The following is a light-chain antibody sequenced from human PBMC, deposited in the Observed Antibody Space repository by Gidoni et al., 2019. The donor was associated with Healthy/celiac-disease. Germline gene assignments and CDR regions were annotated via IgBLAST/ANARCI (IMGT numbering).Light chain of an antibody. CDR1: QSIGSW. Sequence: DIQMTQSPSTLSASVGDRVTITCRASQSIGSWLAWYQQKPGKAPNLLIYKASYLESGVPSRFSGHGSGTQFTLTISSLQPDDFATYHCQRYNSLWTFGQGTKVEIK. J-gene: IGKJ1*01. V-gene: IGKV1-5*03. CDR3: QRYNSLWT. CDR2: KAS.